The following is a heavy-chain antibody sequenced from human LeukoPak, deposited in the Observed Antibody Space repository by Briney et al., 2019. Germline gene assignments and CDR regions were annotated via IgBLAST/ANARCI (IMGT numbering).Heavy chain of an antibody. CDR3: ARGSSGYYRQYYYYYGMDV. CDR2: IYYSGST. V-gene: IGHV4-39*07. CDR1: GGSISSSSYY. D-gene: IGHD3-22*01. J-gene: IGHJ6*02. Sequence: SETLSLTCTVSGGSISSSSYYWGWIRQPPWKGLEWIGSIYYSGSTYYNPSLKSRGTISVATSKNQSSQKPSSVTPPHTPGNYCARGSSGYYRQYYYYYGMDVWGQGTTVTVSS.